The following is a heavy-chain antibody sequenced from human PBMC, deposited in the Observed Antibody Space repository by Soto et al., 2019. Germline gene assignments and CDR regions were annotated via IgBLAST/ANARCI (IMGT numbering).Heavy chain of an antibody. V-gene: IGHV4-30-4*01. Sequence: QVQLQESGPGLVKPSQTLSLTCTVSGGSISSGYYYWSWIRQPPGKGLEWIGYIYYSGSTYYNPVLKRRVTISVDTSKNQCSLKLSSVTAADTAVYYCASVVVTAIPSAFDIWGQGTMVTVSS. D-gene: IGHD2-21*02. CDR3: ASVVVTAIPSAFDI. CDR1: GGSISSGYYY. J-gene: IGHJ3*02. CDR2: IYYSGST.